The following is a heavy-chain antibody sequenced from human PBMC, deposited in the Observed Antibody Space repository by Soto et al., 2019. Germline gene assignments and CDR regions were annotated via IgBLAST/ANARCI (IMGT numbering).Heavy chain of an antibody. CDR2: IYNTGKT. CDR1: GGTISSYY. CDR3: TRVPSDYPWFDP. V-gene: IGHV4-59*01. J-gene: IGHJ5*02. Sequence: SETLSLTCTVSGGTISSYYWSWIRQPPGKGLEWIGFIYNTGKTNYNPSLKSRVTISVDTSKNLFSLKVSSVTAADTAVYYCTRVPSDYPWFDPWGQGTLVTVSS. D-gene: IGHD1-26*01.